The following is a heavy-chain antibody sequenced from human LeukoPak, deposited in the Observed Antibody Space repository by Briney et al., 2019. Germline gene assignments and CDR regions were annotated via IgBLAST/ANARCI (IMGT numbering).Heavy chain of an antibody. D-gene: IGHD4-17*01. V-gene: IGHV1-69*06. CDR2: IIPIFGTA. CDR1: GGTFSSYA. J-gene: IGHJ3*02. CDR3: ARGWRGDYDAFDI. Sequence: SVKVSCKASGGTFSSYAISWVRQAPGQGLEWMGGIIPIFGTANYAQKFQGRVTITADKSTSTAYMELSSLRSEGTAVYYCARGWRGDYDAFDIWGQGTMVTVSS.